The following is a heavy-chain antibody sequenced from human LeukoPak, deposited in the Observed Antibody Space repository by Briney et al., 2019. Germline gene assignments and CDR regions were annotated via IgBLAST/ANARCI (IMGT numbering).Heavy chain of an antibody. V-gene: IGHV4-34*01. CDR3: ARVPSRSPYYYDSSGYYRNDAFDI. J-gene: IGHJ3*02. D-gene: IGHD3-22*01. CDR2: INRSGST. Sequence: SETLSLTCAVYGGSFSGYYWSWIRQPPGKGLEWIGEINRSGSTNYNPSLKSRVTISVDTSKNQFSLKLSSVTAADTAVYYCARVPSRSPYYYDSSGYYRNDAFDIWGQGTMVTVS. CDR1: GGSFSGYY.